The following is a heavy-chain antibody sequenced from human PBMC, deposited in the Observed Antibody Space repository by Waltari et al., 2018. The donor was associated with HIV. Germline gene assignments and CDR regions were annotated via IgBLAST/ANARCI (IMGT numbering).Heavy chain of an antibody. J-gene: IGHJ4*02. CDR2: ISSSSSTR. CDR1: GFTFSSYS. V-gene: IGHV3-48*01. CDR3: ARGDNWNEFSYDY. D-gene: IGHD1-20*01. Sequence: EVQLVESGGGLVQPGGSLRLSCAASGFTFSSYSMNWVRRAPVQGLGWVSYISSSSSTRYYASSVKGRFTIPRDNAKNSLYLQRNRLRAEDTAVYYCARGDNWNEFSYDYWGQGTLVTVSS.